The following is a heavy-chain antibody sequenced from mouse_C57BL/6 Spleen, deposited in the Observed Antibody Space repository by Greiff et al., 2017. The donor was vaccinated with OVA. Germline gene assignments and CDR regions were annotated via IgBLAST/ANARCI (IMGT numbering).Heavy chain of an antibody. CDR3: ASYYGNYSAWFAY. Sequence: QVQLQQPGAELVKPGASVKLSCKASGYTFTSYWMHWVKQRPEQGLEWIGMIHPNSGSTNYNEKFKSKATLTVDKSSSTAYMQLSSLTSEDSAVYYCASYYGNYSAWFAYWGQGTLVTVSA. CDR2: IHPNSGST. CDR1: GYTFTSYW. V-gene: IGHV1-64*01. J-gene: IGHJ3*01. D-gene: IGHD2-10*01.